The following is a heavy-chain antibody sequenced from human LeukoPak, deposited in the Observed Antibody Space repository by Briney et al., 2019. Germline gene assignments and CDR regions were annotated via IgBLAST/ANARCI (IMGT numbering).Heavy chain of an antibody. Sequence: SETLSLTCTVSGGSISSYYWSWIRQPPGNGLEWIGYIYYSGSTNYNPSLKSRVTISVDTSKNQFSLKLSSVTAADTAVYYCARQYLYYFDYWGQGTLVTVSS. V-gene: IGHV4-59*08. J-gene: IGHJ4*02. CDR2: IYYSGST. CDR1: GGSISSYY. CDR3: ARQYLYYFDY.